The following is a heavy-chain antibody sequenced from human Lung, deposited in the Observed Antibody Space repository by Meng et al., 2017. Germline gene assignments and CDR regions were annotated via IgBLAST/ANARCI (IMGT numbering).Heavy chain of an antibody. CDR2: INPKSGDT. CDR3: ARDEDISAAGKLFGDY. D-gene: IGHD6-13*01. CDR1: GYTFPDYW. Sequence: ASVKVSCKASGYTFPDYWLHWVRRAPAQGLEWMGRINPKSGDTHYAQRFQGRVTMTGDTSISTAYRELSGLRSDDTAMYYCARDEDISAAGKLFGDYWGQGTLVTVSS. V-gene: IGHV1-2*06. J-gene: IGHJ4*02.